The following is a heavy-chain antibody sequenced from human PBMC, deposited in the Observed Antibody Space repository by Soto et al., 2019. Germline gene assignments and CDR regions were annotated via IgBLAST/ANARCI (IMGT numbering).Heavy chain of an antibody. J-gene: IGHJ4*02. CDR2: ISSSGSTI. V-gene: IGHV3-48*03. D-gene: IGHD3-22*01. CDR3: ASGLDYYDSSGYYPPLD. Sequence: GGSLRLSCAASGFTFSSYEMNWVRQAPGKGLEWVSYISSSGSTIYYADSVKGRLTISRDNAKNSLYLQMNSLRAEDTAVYYCASGLDYYDSSGYYPPLDWGQGTLVTVSS. CDR1: GFTFSSYE.